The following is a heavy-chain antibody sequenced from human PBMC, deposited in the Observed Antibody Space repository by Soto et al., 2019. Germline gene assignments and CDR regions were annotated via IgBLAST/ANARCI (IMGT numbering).Heavy chain of an antibody. CDR2: INHSGST. J-gene: IGHJ4*02. Sequence: PSETLSLTCAVYGGSFSCYYWSWIRQPPGKGLEWIGEINHSGSTNYNPSLKSRVTISVDTSKNQFSLKLSSVTAADTAVYYCARLKGKTGPRRYYFDYWGQGTLVTVSS. CDR3: ARLKGKTGPRRYYFDY. V-gene: IGHV4-34*01. CDR1: GGSFSCYY.